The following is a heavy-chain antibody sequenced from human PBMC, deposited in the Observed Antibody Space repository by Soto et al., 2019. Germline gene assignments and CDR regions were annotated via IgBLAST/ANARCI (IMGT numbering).Heavy chain of an antibody. J-gene: IGHJ4*02. D-gene: IGHD2-21*01. CDR2: FSGSGNGT. V-gene: IGHV3-23*01. CDR3: AKRYDYENCGLWDS. Sequence: EVHLLESGGGLVQPGGSLRLSCAASGFSFSSYAMSWVRQAPGKGLEWVSAFSGSGNGTYYTDSVKGRFTISRDNSDNTVYLEMDSLRVEDTAVYYCAKRYDYENCGLWDSWGQGTVVTVSS. CDR1: GFSFSSYA.